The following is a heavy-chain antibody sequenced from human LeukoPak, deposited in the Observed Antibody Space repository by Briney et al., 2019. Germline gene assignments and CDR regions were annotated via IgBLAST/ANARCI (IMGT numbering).Heavy chain of an antibody. CDR1: GGSISRYY. D-gene: IGHD1-1*01. J-gene: IGHJ4*02. CDR3: ATSVGTTGTT. V-gene: IGHV4-59*08. Sequence: SETLSLTCTVSGGSISRYYWSWIRQPPGKGLEWIGYIHYSGSTNHNPSLKSRATISVDTSKNQFSLKLSSVTAADTAVYYCATSVGTTGTTWGQGTLVIVSS. CDR2: IHYSGST.